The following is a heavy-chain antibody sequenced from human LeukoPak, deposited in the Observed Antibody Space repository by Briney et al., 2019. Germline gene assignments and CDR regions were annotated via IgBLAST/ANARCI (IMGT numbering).Heavy chain of an antibody. D-gene: IGHD3-3*01. Sequence: GTSVKVSCKASGFTFSNSAVQWVRQARGQRLEWIGWIVVGSGNTNYARKFQERVTITRDMSTSTAYMELSSLRSEDSAVYYCAAALRFLEWLLLPDDAFDIWGQGTMVTVSS. CDR2: IVVGSGNT. V-gene: IGHV1-58*01. CDR3: AAALRFLEWLLLPDDAFDI. J-gene: IGHJ3*02. CDR1: GFTFSNSA.